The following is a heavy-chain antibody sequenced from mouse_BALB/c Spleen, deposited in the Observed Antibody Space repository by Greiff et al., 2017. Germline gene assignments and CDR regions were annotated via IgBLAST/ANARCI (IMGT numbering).Heavy chain of an antibody. CDR1: GFTFTDYY. CDR2: IRNKANGYTT. J-gene: IGHJ3*01. V-gene: IGHV7-3*02. Sequence: EVMLVESGGGLVQPGGSLRLSCATSGFTFTDYYMSWVRQPPGKALEWLGFIRNKANGYTTEYSASVKGRFTISRDNSQSILYLQMNTLRAEDSATYYCARDRDFLAYWGQGTLVTVSA. CDR3: ARDRDFLAY.